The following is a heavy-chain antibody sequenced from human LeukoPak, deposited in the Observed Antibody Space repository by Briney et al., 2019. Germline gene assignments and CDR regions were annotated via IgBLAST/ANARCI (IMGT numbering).Heavy chain of an antibody. CDR3: AKFAGRYYDFWSGPTSDGAFDI. J-gene: IGHJ3*02. V-gene: IGHV1-18*01. CDR1: GYTFISFG. CDR2: ISAYNGNT. D-gene: IGHD3-3*01. Sequence: ASVKVSCEASGYTFISFGISWVRQAPGQGFEWMGWISAYNGNTNFAQKFQERVTMTTDTSTSTAYMELRSLRSDDTAVYYCAKFAGRYYDFWSGPTSDGAFDIWGQGTMVTVSS.